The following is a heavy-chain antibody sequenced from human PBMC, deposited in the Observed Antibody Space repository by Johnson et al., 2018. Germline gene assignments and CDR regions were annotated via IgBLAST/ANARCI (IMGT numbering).Heavy chain of an antibody. J-gene: IGHJ3*02. D-gene: IGHD3-22*01. CDR1: GFTFSSYS. V-gene: IGHV3-21*01. CDR2: ISSSSSYI. Sequence: VQLVESGGGLVKPGGSLRLSCAASGFTFSSYSMNWVRQAPGKGLEWVSSISSSSSYIYYADSVKGRFTISRDNAKNSLYLEMNSLRAEDTAVYYCASYYYDSCGWGAFDIWGQVTMVTVSS. CDR3: ASYYYDSCGWGAFDI.